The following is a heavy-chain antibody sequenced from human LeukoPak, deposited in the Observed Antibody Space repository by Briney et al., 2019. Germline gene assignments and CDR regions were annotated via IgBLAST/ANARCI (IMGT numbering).Heavy chain of an antibody. CDR2: IGITSRFL. V-gene: IGHV3-21*01. CDR3: ARDVSSGHHYFDY. J-gene: IGHJ4*02. CDR1: GFTFSSYS. Sequence: PGGSLRLSCAASGFTFSSYSMNWVRQAPGKGLEWVPSIGITSRFLYYADSVKGRFTISRDNTKNSLYLQLNSLRAEDTAVYYCARDVSSGHHYFDYWGPGTLVTVSS. D-gene: IGHD6-19*01.